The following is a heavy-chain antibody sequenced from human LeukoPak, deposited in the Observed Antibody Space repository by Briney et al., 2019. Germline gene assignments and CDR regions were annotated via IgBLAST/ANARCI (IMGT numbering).Heavy chain of an antibody. CDR3: ASPGAL. Sequence: PGGSLRLSCAASGFTVSSNYMSWVRQAPGKGLEWVSVISYDGSSEYYADSVKGRFTISRDNSKNTLYLQMNSLRAEDTAVYYCASPGALWGQGTLVTVSS. J-gene: IGHJ4*02. D-gene: IGHD1-26*01. CDR2: ISYDGSSE. V-gene: IGHV3-30*03. CDR1: GFTVSSNY.